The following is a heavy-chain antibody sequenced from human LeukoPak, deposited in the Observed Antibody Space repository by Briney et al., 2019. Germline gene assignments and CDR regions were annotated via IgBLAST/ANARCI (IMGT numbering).Heavy chain of an antibody. Sequence: SETLSLTCTVSGSISSYYWSWIRQPPGKGLEWIGSIYYSGNTYNPSLKSRVTISVDTSKNQFSLNLTSVNAADTAVYYCARVMAARREDLNWFDPWGQGTLVTVSS. V-gene: IGHV4-39*07. J-gene: IGHJ5*02. CDR2: IYYSGNT. CDR1: GSISSYY. D-gene: IGHD6-6*01. CDR3: ARVMAARREDLNWFDP.